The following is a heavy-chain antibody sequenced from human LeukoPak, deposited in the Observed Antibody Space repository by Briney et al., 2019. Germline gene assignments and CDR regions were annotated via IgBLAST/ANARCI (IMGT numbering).Heavy chain of an antibody. Sequence: ASVKVSCKASGYTFTAYYLHWVRQAPGQGLEWMGWISAYNGNTNYAQKLQGRVTMTTDTSTSTAYMELRSLRSDDTAVYYCAREVPYDSSRYYQPFDYWGQGTLVTVSS. D-gene: IGHD3-22*01. CDR2: ISAYNGNT. V-gene: IGHV1-18*04. J-gene: IGHJ4*02. CDR1: GYTFTAYY. CDR3: AREVPYDSSRYYQPFDY.